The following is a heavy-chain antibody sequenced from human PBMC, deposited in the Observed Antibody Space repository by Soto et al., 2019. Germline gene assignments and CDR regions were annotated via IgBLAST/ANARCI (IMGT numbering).Heavy chain of an antibody. J-gene: IGHJ4*02. D-gene: IGHD7-27*01. CDR2: IYYSGST. CDR3: ARGRAGERYFDY. Sequence: SETLSLTCTVSGGSISSYYWSWIRQPPGKGLEWIGYIYYSGSTNYNPSLKSRVTISVDTSKNQFSLKLSSVTAADTAVYYCARGRAGERYFDYWGQGTLVTVSS. V-gene: IGHV4-59*08. CDR1: GGSISSYY.